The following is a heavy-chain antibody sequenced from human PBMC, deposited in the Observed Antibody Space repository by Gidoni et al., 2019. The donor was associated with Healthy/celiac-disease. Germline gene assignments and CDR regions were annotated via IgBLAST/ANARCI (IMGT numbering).Heavy chain of an antibody. J-gene: IGHJ6*03. D-gene: IGHD2-2*01. CDR1: GGSFSGSD. V-gene: IGHV4-34*01. Sequence: QAQLQPWGAGLLKPSETVSLTGSAYGGSFSGSDWSWIRQAPGKGLEWIGEINHSGSTNYNPSLKSRVTISVDTSKNQFSLKLSSVTAADTAVYYCARTDIVVVPAAKRYYYYMDVWGKGTTVTVSS. CDR3: ARTDIVVVPAAKRYYYYMDV. CDR2: INHSGST.